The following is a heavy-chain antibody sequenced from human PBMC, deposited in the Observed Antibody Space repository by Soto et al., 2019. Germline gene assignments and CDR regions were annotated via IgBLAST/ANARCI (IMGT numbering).Heavy chain of an antibody. J-gene: IGHJ6*02. CDR3: AREGAAAAHYYGMDV. D-gene: IGHD6-13*01. Sequence: SETLSLTCTVSGGSISSYYWSWIRHPPGKGLEWIGYIYYSGSTNYNPSLKSRVTISVDTSKNQFSLKLSSVTAADTAVYYCAREGAAAAHYYGMDVWGQGTTVTVSS. V-gene: IGHV4-59*01. CDR2: IYYSGST. CDR1: GGSISSYY.